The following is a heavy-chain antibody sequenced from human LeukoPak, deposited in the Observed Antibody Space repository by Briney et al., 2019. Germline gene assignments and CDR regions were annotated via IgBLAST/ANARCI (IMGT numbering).Heavy chain of an antibody. CDR3: ALPLTHIVVVNETGHQTVVGGKKHVDY. CDR2: ISGSGGST. Sequence: GGSLRLSCAASGFTFSSYAMSWVRQAPGKGLEWVSAISGSGGSTYYADSVKGRFTISRDNSKNTLYLQMNSLRAEDTAVYYCALPLTHIVVVNETGHQTVVGGKKHVDYWGQGTLVTVSS. V-gene: IGHV3-23*01. CDR1: GFTFSSYA. J-gene: IGHJ4*02. D-gene: IGHD2-21*01.